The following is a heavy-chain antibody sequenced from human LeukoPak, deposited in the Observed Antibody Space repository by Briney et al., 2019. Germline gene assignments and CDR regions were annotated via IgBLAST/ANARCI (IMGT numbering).Heavy chain of an antibody. Sequence: GGSLRLSCAASGFTFSSYAMHWVRQAPGKGLEWVAVISYDGSNKYYADSVKGRFTISRDNSKNTLYLQMNSLRAEDTAVYYCATNERLRAVAGYYFDYWGQGTLVTVSS. CDR2: ISYDGSNK. V-gene: IGHV3-30*04. CDR1: GFTFSSYA. J-gene: IGHJ4*02. CDR3: ATNERLRAVAGYYFDY. D-gene: IGHD6-19*01.